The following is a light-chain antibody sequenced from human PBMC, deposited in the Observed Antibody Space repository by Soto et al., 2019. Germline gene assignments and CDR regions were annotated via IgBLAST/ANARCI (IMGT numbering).Light chain of an antibody. CDR3: QQRYNWRT. CDR1: QSVESY. Sequence: EIVLTQSPATPSLSPGERATLSCRASQSVESYLAWYQQKPGQAPRLLIYDTFNRATGIPARFSGSGSGTDFTLTISSLEPEDFAVYYCQQRYNWRTFGQGTKVEIK. V-gene: IGKV3-11*01. J-gene: IGKJ1*01. CDR2: DTF.